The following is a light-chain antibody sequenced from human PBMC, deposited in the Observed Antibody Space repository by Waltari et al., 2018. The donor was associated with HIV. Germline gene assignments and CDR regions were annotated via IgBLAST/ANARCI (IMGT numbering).Light chain of an antibody. Sequence: QSALTQPASLSGSPGQSITISCSGSSRDIGDYNYASCYQQHPGKAPKLIISNVNHRPSGISDRFSGSRSGNTASLTISGLQAEDEAIYYCSSYVSTKNVLFGGGTKVTVV. V-gene: IGLV2-14*03. CDR2: NVN. J-gene: IGLJ2*01. CDR3: SSYVSTKNVL. CDR1: SRDIGDYNY.